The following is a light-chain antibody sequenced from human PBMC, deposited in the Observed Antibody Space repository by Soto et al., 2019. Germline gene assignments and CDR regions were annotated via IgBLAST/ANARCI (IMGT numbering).Light chain of an antibody. J-gene: IGLJ1*01. CDR1: SSDVGGYNY. CDR3: CSYAGRYTDV. CDR2: DVS. Sequence: QSVLTQLRSVSGSPGQPVTISCTGASSDVGGYNYVSWYQQHPGKAPKLMIYDVSKRPSGVPDRFSGSKSGNTASLTISGLQTEDEADYYCCSYAGRYTDVFGSGTKVTVL. V-gene: IGLV2-11*01.